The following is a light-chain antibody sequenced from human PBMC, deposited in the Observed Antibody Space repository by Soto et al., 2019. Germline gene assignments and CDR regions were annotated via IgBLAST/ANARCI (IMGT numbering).Light chain of an antibody. Sequence: EIVLTQSPGTLSLSPGERATLSCRASQSVSSSYLAWYQQKPGQAPRLLIYGASSRATGIPDRFSGSGSGTDFTLTISRLEPEDFAVYDCQRYGSSLFTFGPGTKVDI. V-gene: IGKV3-20*01. CDR2: GAS. CDR3: QRYGSSLFT. J-gene: IGKJ3*01. CDR1: QSVSSSY.